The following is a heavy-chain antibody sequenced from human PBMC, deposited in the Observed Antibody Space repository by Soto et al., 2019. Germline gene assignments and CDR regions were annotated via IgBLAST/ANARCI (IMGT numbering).Heavy chain of an antibody. D-gene: IGHD2-2*01. Sequence: VQLVESGGGLVQPGGSLRLSCAASGFTFSTYGMHWVRQAPGKGLEWVALISDDGSKKYYIDSVKGRFIISRDNSKNTLYLQMNRLRSEDTAVYYCAKDNMVVGAADQYNNMDVWGHGTTVSASS. CDR1: GFTFSTYG. V-gene: IGHV3-30*18. CDR3: AKDNMVVGAADQYNNMDV. J-gene: IGHJ6*02. CDR2: ISDDGSKK.